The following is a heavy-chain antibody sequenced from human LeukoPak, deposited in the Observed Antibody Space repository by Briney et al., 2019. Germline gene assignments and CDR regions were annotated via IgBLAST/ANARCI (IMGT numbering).Heavy chain of an antibody. D-gene: IGHD6-19*01. J-gene: IGHJ4*02. V-gene: IGHV1-69*04. CDR1: GGTFSSYA. CDR3: ARLVSGWYEEDY. Sequence: SVKVSCKASGGTFSSYAISWVRQAPGQGLEWMGRIIPILGIANYAQKFQGRVTITADKSTSTAYMELSSLRSEDTAVYHCARLVSGWYEEDYWGQGTLVTVSS. CDR2: IIPILGIA.